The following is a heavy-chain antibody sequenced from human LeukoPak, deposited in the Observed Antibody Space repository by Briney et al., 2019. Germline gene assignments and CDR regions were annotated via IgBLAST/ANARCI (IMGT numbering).Heavy chain of an antibody. CDR2: IGGSGGST. V-gene: IGHV3-23*01. J-gene: IGHJ6*02. Sequence: GASLRLSCAASGFTFSSYAMSWVRQAPGKGLEWVSAIGGSGGSTYYADSVKGRFTISRDNSKNTLYLQMNSLRAEDTAVYYCAKGQHYYYYGMDVWGQGTTVTVSS. CDR1: GFTFSSYA. CDR3: AKGQHYYYYGMDV.